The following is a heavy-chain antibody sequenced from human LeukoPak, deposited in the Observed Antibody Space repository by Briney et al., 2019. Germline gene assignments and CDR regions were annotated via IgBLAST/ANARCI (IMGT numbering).Heavy chain of an antibody. Sequence: PQTLSLTCTVSGGSISSGDYYWSWLRQPPGKGLEWIGYIYYSGSTYYNPSLKSRVTISVDTFKNQFSLKLSSVTAADTAVYYCARGQFGELPMDIDYWGQGTLVTVSS. CDR3: ARGQFGELPMDIDY. CDR1: GGSISSGDYY. V-gene: IGHV4-30-4*01. D-gene: IGHD3-10*01. CDR2: IYYSGST. J-gene: IGHJ4*02.